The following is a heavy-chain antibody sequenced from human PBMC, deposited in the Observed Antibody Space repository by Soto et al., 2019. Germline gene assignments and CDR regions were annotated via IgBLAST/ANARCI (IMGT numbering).Heavy chain of an antibody. D-gene: IGHD3-10*01. CDR1: GFTFSSYA. Sequence: EVQLLESGGGLVQPGGSLRLSCAASGFTFSSYAMSWVRQAPGKGLEWVSIIGVGGGDRYYPESVKGRFTISRDNSRDTLYLEMNSRRDEDTAVYYCARVRFGELVWGQGTLATVSS. CDR2: IGVGGGDR. V-gene: IGHV3-23*01. CDR3: ARVRFGELV. J-gene: IGHJ4*02.